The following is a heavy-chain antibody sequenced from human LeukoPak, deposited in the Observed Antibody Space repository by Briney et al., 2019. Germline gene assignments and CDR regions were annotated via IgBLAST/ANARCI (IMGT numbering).Heavy chain of an antibody. Sequence: ASVKVSCKASGGTFSNYAINWVRQAPGQGLEWMGRIDPSGGSTDYAQKFRDRVTLARDKSTNMAYMEVTSLRSEDTAVYYCARKSNSGWYGPFDYWGQGTLVTVSS. CDR1: GGTFSNYA. D-gene: IGHD6-19*01. CDR2: IDPSGGST. J-gene: IGHJ4*02. CDR3: ARKSNSGWYGPFDY. V-gene: IGHV1-46*01.